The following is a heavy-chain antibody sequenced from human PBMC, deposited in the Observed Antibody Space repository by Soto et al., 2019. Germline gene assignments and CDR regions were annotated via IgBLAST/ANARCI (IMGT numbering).Heavy chain of an antibody. Sequence: QVQLVESGGGVVQPGRSLRLSCTASGFTFRTSGLHWVRQAPGKGLERVAVIWYDGTSKYYADSVKGRFTISRDNSKNTLYLQMDSLTADDTAMYYCARDRDRYYFSALEVWGQGTTVTVTS. CDR2: IWYDGTSK. J-gene: IGHJ6*01. CDR1: GFTFRTSG. CDR3: ARDRDRYYFSALEV. V-gene: IGHV3-33*01.